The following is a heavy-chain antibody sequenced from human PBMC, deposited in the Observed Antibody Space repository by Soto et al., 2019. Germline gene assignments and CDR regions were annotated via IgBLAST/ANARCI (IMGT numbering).Heavy chain of an antibody. CDR3: ARLIYDSRLNYFYFDF. CDR1: GGSISGRNW. CDR2: VFHSGDT. D-gene: IGHD3-22*01. V-gene: IGHV4-4*02. Sequence: QVQLQESGPGLVKPSGTLSLTCVVSGGSISGRNWWSWVRQAAGKGLEWIGEVFHSGDTTYTPSLRRRVTISVDKSKNQFSLKLNSVTAADTAVYYCARLIYDSRLNYFYFDFWGQGALVTVSS. J-gene: IGHJ4*02.